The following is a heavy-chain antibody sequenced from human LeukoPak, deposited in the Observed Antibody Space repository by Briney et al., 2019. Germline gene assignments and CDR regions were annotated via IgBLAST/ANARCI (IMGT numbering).Heavy chain of an antibody. D-gene: IGHD6-19*01. CDR3: ARASSGWFGPFDY. V-gene: IGHV3-48*01. Sequence: GGSLRLSCAASTFTFGTFGMNWVRQAPGKGLEWLAHVSSSSDTKYYAESVKGRFTVSRDNAKNSLSLQLNTLRADDTAVYYCARASSGWFGPFDYWGQGTLVTVSS. CDR2: VSSSSDTK. CDR1: TFTFGTFG. J-gene: IGHJ4*02.